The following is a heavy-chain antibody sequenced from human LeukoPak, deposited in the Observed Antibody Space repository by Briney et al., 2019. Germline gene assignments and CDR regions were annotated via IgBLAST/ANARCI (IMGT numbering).Heavy chain of an antibody. Sequence: GGSLRLSCAASGFTFYDYAMHWVRQAPGKGLEWVSGISWNSGSIGYADSVKGRFTISRDNAKNSLYLQMNSLRAEDTALYYCAKDLAGYYDSSGYYGGAFDIWGQGTMVTVSS. CDR1: GFTFYDYA. CDR2: ISWNSGSI. V-gene: IGHV3-9*01. CDR3: AKDLAGYYDSSGYYGGAFDI. D-gene: IGHD3-22*01. J-gene: IGHJ3*02.